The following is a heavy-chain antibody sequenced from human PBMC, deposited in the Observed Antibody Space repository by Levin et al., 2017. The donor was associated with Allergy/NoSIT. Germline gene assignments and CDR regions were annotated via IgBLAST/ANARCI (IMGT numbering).Heavy chain of an antibody. J-gene: IGHJ4*02. CDR2: IKSKTDGETT. CDR3: MKGYCSSATCYRSSDFDF. CDR1: GFIFSNAW. V-gene: IGHV3-15*01. Sequence: PGGSLRLSCAVSGFIFSNAWMTWVRQAPGKGLEWIGRIKSKTDGETTDYAAPVKGRFTISRDDSKNTLYLQMNSLKTEDTAVYYCMKGYCSSATCYRSSDFDFWGQGTVVTVSS. D-gene: IGHD2-2*01.